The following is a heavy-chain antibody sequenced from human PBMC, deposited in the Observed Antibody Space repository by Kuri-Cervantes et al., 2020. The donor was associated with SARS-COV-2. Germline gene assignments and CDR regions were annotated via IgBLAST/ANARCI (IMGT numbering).Heavy chain of an antibody. J-gene: IGHJ4*02. CDR1: GGTFSSYA. D-gene: IGHD4-23*01. Sequence: SVKVSCKASGGTFSSYAISWVRQAPGQGLEWMGGIIPIFGTANYAQKFEGRVTITADESTSTAYMEMSSLRFEDTAVYFCARDVGYGGTSELDITYFDYWGQGTLVTVSS. CDR2: IIPIFGTA. CDR3: ARDVGYGGTSELDITYFDY. V-gene: IGHV1-69*13.